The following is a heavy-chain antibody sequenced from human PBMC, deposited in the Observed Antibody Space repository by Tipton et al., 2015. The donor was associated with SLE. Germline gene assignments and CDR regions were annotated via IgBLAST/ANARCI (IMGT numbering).Heavy chain of an antibody. CDR3: VRGGHFGAPFGLPYHYYGLNV. CDR2: IKHDGSVQ. Sequence: SLRLSCAASGFSFGDYAVNWVRQAPGKGLEWVANIKHDGSVQYYVDSVKGRFTISRDNAKKSLYLQMSSLRREDTAVYYCVRGGHFGAPFGLPYHYYGLNVWGQGTTVNVSS. D-gene: IGHD3-3*01. V-gene: IGHV3-7*01. J-gene: IGHJ6*02. CDR1: GFSFGDYA.